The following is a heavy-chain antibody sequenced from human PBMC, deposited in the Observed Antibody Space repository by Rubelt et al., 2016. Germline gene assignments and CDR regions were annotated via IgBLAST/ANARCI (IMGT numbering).Heavy chain of an antibody. D-gene: IGHD2-2*01. V-gene: IGHV2-5*02. Sequence: QITLKESGPTLMKPTQTLTLTCTFSGFSLSTSGVAVGWIRQPPGKALEWLTLIFWDDDKRYSPSLKNRPTITKDTSKNLVVLTMTNMDPVDTGTYYCAHSGGYQLIDYWGQGTLVTVSS. CDR2: IFWDDDK. CDR1: GFSLSTSGVA. CDR3: AHSGGYQLIDY. J-gene: IGHJ4*02.